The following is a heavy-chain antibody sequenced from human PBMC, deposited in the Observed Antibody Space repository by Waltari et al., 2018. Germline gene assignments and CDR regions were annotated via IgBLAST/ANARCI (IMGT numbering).Heavy chain of an antibody. CDR1: GGSLSSYY. CDR3: ARDMAIAAAGTEWFDP. CDR2: IYYSGST. V-gene: IGHV4-59*01. J-gene: IGHJ5*02. Sequence: QVQLQESGPGLVKPSETLSLTCTVSGGSLSSYYWRWIRQPPGKGLEWIGYIYYSGSTNYNPSLKSRVTISVDTSKNQFSLKLSSVTAADTAVYYCARDMAIAAAGTEWFDPWGQGTLVTVSS. D-gene: IGHD6-13*01.